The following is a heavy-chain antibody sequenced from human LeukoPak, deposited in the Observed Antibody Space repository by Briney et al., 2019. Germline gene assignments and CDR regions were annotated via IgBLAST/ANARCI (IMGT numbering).Heavy chain of an antibody. CDR3: AGSLWFGDSGWFDP. D-gene: IGHD3-10*01. V-gene: IGHV3-21*01. Sequence: PGGSLRLSCAASGFTFSSYSMNWVRQAPGKGLEWVSSISSSSSYIYHADSVKGRFTISRDNAKNSLCLQMNGLRAEDTAVYYCAGSLWFGDSGWFDPWGQGTLVTVSS. CDR1: GFTFSSYS. CDR2: ISSSSSYI. J-gene: IGHJ5*02.